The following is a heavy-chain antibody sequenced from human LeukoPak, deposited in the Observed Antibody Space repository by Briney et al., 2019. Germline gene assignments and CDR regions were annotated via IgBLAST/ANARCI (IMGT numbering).Heavy chain of an antibody. D-gene: IGHD3-22*01. J-gene: IGHJ4*02. Sequence: GGSLRLSCAASGFTFRSYSLNWVRQAPGKGLEWISYISTSGTTIYYADSVKGRFTISRDNAKNSLYLQMNSLRAEDTAVYYCARFNLYYDSSGYYRVFDYWGQGTLVTVSS. CDR2: ISTSGTTI. CDR3: ARFNLYYDSSGYYRVFDY. CDR1: GFTFRSYS. V-gene: IGHV3-48*04.